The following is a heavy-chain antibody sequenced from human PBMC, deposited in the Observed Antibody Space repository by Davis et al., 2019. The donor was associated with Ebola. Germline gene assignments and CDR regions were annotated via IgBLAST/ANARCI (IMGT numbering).Heavy chain of an antibody. V-gene: IGHV3-30-3*01. CDR2: ISYDGSNK. Sequence: GESLKISCAASGFTFSSYAMHWVRQAPGKGLEWVAVISYDGSNKYYADSVKGRFTISRDNSKNTLYLQMNSLRAEDTAVYYCARVSTVTRVPYYYYGMDVWGQGTTVTVSS. CDR3: ARVSTVTRVPYYYYGMDV. J-gene: IGHJ6*02. CDR1: GFTFSSYA. D-gene: IGHD4-17*01.